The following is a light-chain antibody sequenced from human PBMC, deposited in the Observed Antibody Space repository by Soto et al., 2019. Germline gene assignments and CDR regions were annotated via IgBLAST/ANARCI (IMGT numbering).Light chain of an antibody. CDR3: QQYGSSPLT. V-gene: IGKV3-20*01. J-gene: IGKJ3*01. Sequence: EIVLTQSPGTLSLSPGERATLSCRASQSVSSSYLAWYQQKPGQAPRLLIYGASSRATGIPDRFSGSGSGTDFTLTISRLEPEDFAVYYCQQYGSSPLTLGPGTKVHIK. CDR1: QSVSSSY. CDR2: GAS.